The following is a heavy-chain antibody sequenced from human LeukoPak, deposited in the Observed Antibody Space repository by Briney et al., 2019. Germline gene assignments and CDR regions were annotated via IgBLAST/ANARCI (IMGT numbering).Heavy chain of an antibody. J-gene: IGHJ4*02. CDR1: GYTFTGYY. CDR2: INPNSGGT. D-gene: IGHD2-2*02. V-gene: IGHV1-2*02. CDR3: ARSSSPARYCSSTSCYTGPFDY. Sequence: ASVKVSCKASGYTFTGYYMHWVRQAPGQGLEWMGWINPNSGGTNYAQKFQGRVTMTRDTSISTAYMELSRLRSDDTAVYYCARSSSPARYCSSTSCYTGPFDYWGQGTLVTVSS.